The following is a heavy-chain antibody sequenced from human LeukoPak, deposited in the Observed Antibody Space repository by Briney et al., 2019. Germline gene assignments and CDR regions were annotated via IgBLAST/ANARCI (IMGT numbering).Heavy chain of an antibody. J-gene: IGHJ4*02. V-gene: IGHV3-7*01. D-gene: IGHD5-18*01. CDR1: GFIVKNVW. CDR3: ARDLSGVTGYTYGRGIDY. CDR2: INPDGSKK. Sequence: GGSLRLSCAVSGFIVKNVWMTWVRQAPGKGLEWVANINPDGSKKSYADFVEGRFTISRDNAKTSLYLQMNSLRAEDTAVYYCARDLSGVTGYTYGRGIDYWGQGTLVTVSS.